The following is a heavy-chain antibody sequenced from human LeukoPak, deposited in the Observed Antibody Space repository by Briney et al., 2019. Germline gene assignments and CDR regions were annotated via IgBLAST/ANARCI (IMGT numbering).Heavy chain of an antibody. CDR3: AGTREYCSSTSCYEWWFDP. D-gene: IGHD2-2*01. CDR1: GGTFSSYA. CDR2: IIPIFGTA. J-gene: IGHJ5*02. V-gene: IGHV1-69*06. Sequence: SVKVSCKASGGTFSSYAISWVRQAPGQGLEWMGGIIPIFGTANYAQKFQGRVTITADKSTSTAYMELSCLRSEDTAVYYCAGTREYCSSTSCYEWWFDPWGQGTLVTVSS.